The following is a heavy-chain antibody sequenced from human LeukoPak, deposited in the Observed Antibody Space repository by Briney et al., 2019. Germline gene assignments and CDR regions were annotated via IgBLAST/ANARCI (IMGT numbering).Heavy chain of an antibody. V-gene: IGHV6-1*01. CDR1: GDSVSSNSDA. CDR3: AREGGDPVNWFDP. CDR2: TYYRSKWYN. J-gene: IGHJ5*02. Sequence: SQTLSLTCAISGDSVSSNSDAWNWIRQSPLRGLEWLGRTYYRSKWYNDYAVSVKSRITINSDTSKNQFSLQLNSVTPEDTAVYYCAREGGDPVNWFDPWGQGTLVTVSS. D-gene: IGHD2-21*01.